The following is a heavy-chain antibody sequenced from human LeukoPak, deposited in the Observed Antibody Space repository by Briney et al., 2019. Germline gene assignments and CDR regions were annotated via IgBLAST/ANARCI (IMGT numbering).Heavy chain of an antibody. Sequence: SETLSLTCTVSGGSISSYYWSWIRQPPGKGLDWIGYIYYSGSTNYNPSLKSRVTISVDTSKNQFSLKLSSVTAADTAVYYCASINYYYYYMDVWGKGTTVTVSS. J-gene: IGHJ6*03. CDR3: ASINYYYYYMDV. CDR1: GGSISSYY. V-gene: IGHV4-59*01. CDR2: IYYSGST.